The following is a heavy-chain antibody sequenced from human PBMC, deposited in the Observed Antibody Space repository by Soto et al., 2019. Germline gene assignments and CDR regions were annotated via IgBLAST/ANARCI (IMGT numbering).Heavy chain of an antibody. V-gene: IGHV1-69*12. D-gene: IGHD2-15*01. Sequence: QVQLVQSGAEVKKPGSSVKVSCKASGGTFSSYAISWVRQAPGQGLEWMGGIIPIFGTANYAQKFQGRVTITADESTSTAYMELSSLRSEDTAVYYCARDRMVVAATPDYYYGMDVWGQGTTVTVSS. CDR3: ARDRMVVAATPDYYYGMDV. CDR1: GGTFSSYA. J-gene: IGHJ6*02. CDR2: IIPIFGTA.